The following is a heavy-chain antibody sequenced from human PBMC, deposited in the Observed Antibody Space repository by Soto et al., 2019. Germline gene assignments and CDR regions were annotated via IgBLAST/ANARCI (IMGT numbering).Heavy chain of an antibody. CDR3: ARGRGWWLRLDDY. CDR1: GGSSSGYY. D-gene: IGHD5-12*01. J-gene: IGHJ4*02. Sequence: QVQLQQWGAGLLKPSETLSLTCAVYGGSSSGYYWSWIRQPPGKGLEWIGEINHSGSTNYNPSLKSRVTISVDTSKNQFSLKLSSVTAADTAVYYCARGRGWWLRLDDYWGQGTLVTVSS. CDR2: INHSGST. V-gene: IGHV4-34*01.